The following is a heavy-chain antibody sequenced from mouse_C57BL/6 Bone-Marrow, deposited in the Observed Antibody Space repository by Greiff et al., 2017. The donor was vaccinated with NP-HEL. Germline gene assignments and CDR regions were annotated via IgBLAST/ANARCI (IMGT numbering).Heavy chain of an antibody. CDR3: ARGDYSDY. V-gene: IGHV1-61*01. Sequence: QVQLQQPGAELVRPGSSVKLSCKASGYTFTSYWMDWVKQRPGQGLEWIGNIYPSDSETHYNQKFKDKATLTVDISSSTAYMQLSSLTSEDSAVYYCARGDYSDYWGQGTTLTVSS. D-gene: IGHD1-1*01. J-gene: IGHJ2*01. CDR2: IYPSDSET. CDR1: GYTFTSYW.